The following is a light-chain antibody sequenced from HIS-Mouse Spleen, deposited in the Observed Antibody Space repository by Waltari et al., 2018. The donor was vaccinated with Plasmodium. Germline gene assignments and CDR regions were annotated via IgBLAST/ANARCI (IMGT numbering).Light chain of an antibody. V-gene: IGLV3-10*01. CDR3: YSTDSSGNHRV. CDR2: EDS. Sequence: SYELTQPPSVSVSPGQTARIPCSGDELPKKYAYWYQQKSGQAPVLGIYEDSKRPSGIPGGFSGSSSGTMATLTISGAQVEDEADYYCYSTDSSGNHRVFGGGTKLTVL. CDR1: ELPKKY. J-gene: IGLJ3*02.